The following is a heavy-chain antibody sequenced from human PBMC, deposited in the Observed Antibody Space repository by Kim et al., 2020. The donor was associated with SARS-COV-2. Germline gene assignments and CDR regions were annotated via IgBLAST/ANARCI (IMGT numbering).Heavy chain of an antibody. D-gene: IGHD2-2*01. Sequence: ADSVKGRFTICRDNSKNTVYLKMNGLRTEETAVNYCAKEGAPAAKYSMGVWGQGATVTVSS. J-gene: IGHJ6*02. V-gene: IGHV3-23*01. CDR3: AKEGAPAAKYSMGV.